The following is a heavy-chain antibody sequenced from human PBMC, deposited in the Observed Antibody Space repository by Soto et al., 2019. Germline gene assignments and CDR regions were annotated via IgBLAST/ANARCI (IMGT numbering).Heavy chain of an antibody. V-gene: IGHV6-1*01. CDR1: GDSVSSNSAA. Sequence: PSQTLSLTCGISGDSVSSNSAAWNWLRQSPSRGLEWLGRTYYRSKWYNDYAVSVESRITINPDTSKNHFSLQLNFVTPEDTAVYFCARGEQYSGRIFDYWGQGTLVTRLL. J-gene: IGHJ4*02. CDR2: TYYRSKWYN. D-gene: IGHD1-26*01. CDR3: ARGEQYSGRIFDY.